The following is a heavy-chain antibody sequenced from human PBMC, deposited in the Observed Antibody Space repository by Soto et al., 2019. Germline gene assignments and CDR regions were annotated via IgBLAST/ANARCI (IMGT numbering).Heavy chain of an antibody. Sequence: QVQLQESGPGLVKPSQTLSLTCTVSGGSISSGDYYWTWIRQHPGKALEWIGYIYYSGSTYYNPSLKSRVTISVDTSKNQFSLKLSYVTAADTAVYYCARLAADGYSYYYGMDVWGQGTTVTVSS. CDR2: IYYSGST. J-gene: IGHJ6*02. CDR3: ARLAADGYSYYYGMDV. CDR1: GGSISSGDYY. V-gene: IGHV4-31*03. D-gene: IGHD2-15*01.